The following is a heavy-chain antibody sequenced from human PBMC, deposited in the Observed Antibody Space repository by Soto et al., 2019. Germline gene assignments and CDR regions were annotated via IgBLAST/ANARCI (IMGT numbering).Heavy chain of an antibody. CDR3: ARAMITFGGVIGTLGY. CDR2: IWYDGSNK. Sequence: PGGSLRLSCAASGFTFSSYGMHWVRQAPGKGLEWVAVIWYDGSNKYYADSVKGRFTISRDNSKNTLYLQMNSLRAEDTAVYYCARAMITFGGVIGTLGYWGQGTLVTVSS. J-gene: IGHJ4*02. D-gene: IGHD3-16*02. CDR1: GFTFSSYG. V-gene: IGHV3-33*01.